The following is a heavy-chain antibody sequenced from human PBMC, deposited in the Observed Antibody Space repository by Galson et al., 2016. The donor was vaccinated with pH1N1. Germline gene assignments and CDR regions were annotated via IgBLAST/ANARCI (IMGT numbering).Heavy chain of an antibody. CDR2: INPNGGAT. CDR1: GYRFDNYF. J-gene: IGHJ4*02. CDR3: AREGGVNGDYVFSY. V-gene: IGHV1-2*02. Sequence: SVKVSCKASGYRFDNYFLHWVRQAPGQGVEWMGWINPNGGATNYAQKFQGRVTLTRDTSTNTGFMELRGLTSDDTAVYFCAREGGVNGDYVFSYWGQGSLVIVSS. D-gene: IGHD4-17*01.